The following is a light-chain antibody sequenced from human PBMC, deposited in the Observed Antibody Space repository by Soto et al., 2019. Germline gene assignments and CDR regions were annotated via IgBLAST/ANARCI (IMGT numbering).Light chain of an antibody. Sequence: IVLTQSPATLSVSPGDKATLSCRASQSVSSNLAWYQHKPGQAPRLLISDASTGATGIPARFSGSGSGADFTLSISSLQSEDFAVYYCQRYNNWPLEFSFGPGTRVDVK. CDR2: DAS. V-gene: IGKV3-15*01. CDR1: QSVSSN. CDR3: QRYNNWPLEFS. J-gene: IGKJ3*01.